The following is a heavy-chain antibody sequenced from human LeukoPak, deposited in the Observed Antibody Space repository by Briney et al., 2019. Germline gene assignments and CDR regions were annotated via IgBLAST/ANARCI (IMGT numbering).Heavy chain of an antibody. V-gene: IGHV1-18*01. CDR2: ISAYNGNT. J-gene: IGHJ3*02. Sequence: ASVKVSCKASGYTFTSYGISWVRQAPGQGLEWMGWISAYNGNTNYAQKLQGRVTMTTDTSTSTAYMELRSLRSDDTAVYYCAKDRYSAHGYYAFDIWGQGTMVTVSS. CDR1: GYTFTSYG. CDR3: AKDRYSAHGYYAFDI. D-gene: IGHD1-26*01.